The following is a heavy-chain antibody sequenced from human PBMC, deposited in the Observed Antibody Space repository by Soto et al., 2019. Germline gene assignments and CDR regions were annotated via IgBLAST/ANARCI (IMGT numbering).Heavy chain of an antibody. J-gene: IGHJ6*03. Sequence: GGSLRLSCAASGFTFDDYGMNWVRQVPGKGLEWVAGINWNGATTGYADSVKGRFTISRDNAKNSLHLQMNRLRAEDTALYHCTRVFRVVYSYYMDVWGQGTTVTVSS. CDR3: TRVFRVVYSYYMDV. CDR1: GFTFDDYG. D-gene: IGHD2-8*02. V-gene: IGHV3-20*01. CDR2: INWNGATT.